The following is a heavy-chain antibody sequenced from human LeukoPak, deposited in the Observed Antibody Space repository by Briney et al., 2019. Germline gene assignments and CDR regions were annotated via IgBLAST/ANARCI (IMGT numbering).Heavy chain of an antibody. CDR2: ISGSGGST. CDR3: AELGITMIGGV. D-gene: IGHD3-10*02. V-gene: IGHV3-23*01. CDR1: GFTFSSYG. J-gene: IGHJ6*04. Sequence: SGGSLSLSCAASGFTFSSYGMSWVREAPGKGLEGVSAISGSGGSTYYADSVKGRFTISRDNSKNPLYLQMNSLRAEDTAVYYCAELGITMIGGVWGKGTTVTSSS.